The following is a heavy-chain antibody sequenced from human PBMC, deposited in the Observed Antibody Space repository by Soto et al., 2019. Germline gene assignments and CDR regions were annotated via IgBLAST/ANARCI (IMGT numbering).Heavy chain of an antibody. CDR3: ARGGRGDWNYVEFDY. CDR2: NYYSGST. J-gene: IGHJ4*02. Sequence: QVQLQESGPGLVKPSQTLSLTCTVSGGSISSGGYYWSWIRQHPGKRLEWIGYNYYSGSTYYNPSLKSRVTKSVDTAKIQFTLKLRSVTAADTAVYYCARGGRGDWNYVEFDYWGQGTLVTVSS. CDR1: GGSISSGGYY. D-gene: IGHD1-7*01. V-gene: IGHV4-31*03.